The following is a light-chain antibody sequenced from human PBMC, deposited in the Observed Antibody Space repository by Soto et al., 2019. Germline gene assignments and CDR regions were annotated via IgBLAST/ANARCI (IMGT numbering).Light chain of an antibody. CDR3: CSYAGSSTFYVV. CDR2: EGS. J-gene: IGLJ2*01. CDR1: SSDVGSYNL. Sequence: QSVLTQPASVSGSPGQSITISCTGTSSDVGSYNLVSWYQQHPGKAPKLMIYEGSKRPSGVSNRFSGSKSGNTASLTISGXXXXDXADYYCCSYAGSSTFYVVFGGGTKLTVL. V-gene: IGLV2-23*03.